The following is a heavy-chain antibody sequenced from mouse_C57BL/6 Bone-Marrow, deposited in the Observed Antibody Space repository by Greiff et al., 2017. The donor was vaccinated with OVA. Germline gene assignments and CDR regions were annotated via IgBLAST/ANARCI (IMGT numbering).Heavy chain of an antibody. CDR1: GYAFSSSW. CDR3: ARWGNLAWFAY. Sequence: QVQLQQSGPELVKPGASVKISCKASGYAFSSSWMNWVKQRPGKGLEWIGRIYPGDGDTNYNGKFKGKATLTADKSSSTAYMQLSSLTSEDSAVYFCARWGNLAWFAYWGQGTLVTVSA. CDR2: IYPGDGDT. J-gene: IGHJ3*01. V-gene: IGHV1-82*01. D-gene: IGHD2-1*01.